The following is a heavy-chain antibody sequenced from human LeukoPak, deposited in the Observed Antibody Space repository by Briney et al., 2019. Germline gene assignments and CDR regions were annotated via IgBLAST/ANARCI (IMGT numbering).Heavy chain of an antibody. Sequence: SETLSLTCTVSGGSISSSSYYWGWIRQPPGTGLEWIGSIYYSGSTYYNPSLKSRVTISVDTSKNQFSLKLSSVTAADTAVYYCARVRGQGIAAYYVDYWGQGTLVTVSS. CDR1: GGSISSSSYY. CDR2: IYYSGST. V-gene: IGHV4-39*07. CDR3: ARVRGQGIAAYYVDY. J-gene: IGHJ4*02. D-gene: IGHD6-13*01.